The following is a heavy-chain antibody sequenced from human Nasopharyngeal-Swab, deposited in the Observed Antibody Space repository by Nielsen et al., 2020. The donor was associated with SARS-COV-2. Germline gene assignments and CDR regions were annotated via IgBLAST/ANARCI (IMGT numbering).Heavy chain of an antibody. Sequence: SETLSLTCTVSGCPISTLYWSWIRQSPGKGLEGIGYFYYSGITNYNPSLKSRVTILTDTSTNQFSLKLNTVTAADTAVYYCAREAVGGLVDSWGQGTLGTVSS. CDR3: AREAVGGLVDS. CDR1: GCPISTLY. D-gene: IGHD1-26*01. CDR2: FYYSGIT. V-gene: IGHV4-59*11. J-gene: IGHJ4*02.